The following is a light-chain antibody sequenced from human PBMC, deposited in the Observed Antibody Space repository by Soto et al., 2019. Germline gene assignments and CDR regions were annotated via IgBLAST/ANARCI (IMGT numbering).Light chain of an antibody. V-gene: IGKV3-20*01. Sequence: EIVLTQSPGSLSLSPGERATLSCRASQSVGSRHLAWYQQKPGQAPSLRIYDVSNSATGIPFRFGGSGSGTDFTLTITRLEPEDFAGDNCQQYCSSPLTFGGGTKVDIK. J-gene: IGKJ4*01. CDR2: DVS. CDR3: QQYCSSPLT. CDR1: QSVGSRH.